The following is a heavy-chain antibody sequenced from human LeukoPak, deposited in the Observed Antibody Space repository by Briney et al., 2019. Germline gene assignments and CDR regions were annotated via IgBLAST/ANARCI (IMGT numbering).Heavy chain of an antibody. CDR1: GASINRGTHY. Sequence: SETLSLTCTVSGASINRGTHYWSWVRQAAGKGLEWLGRVYATGNTNYNPSLWSRLSISIDTSQNPFTLRLSSVTAADTAIYYGARDRSYYSDTGAVYWGQGTLVTVSS. V-gene: IGHV4-61*02. J-gene: IGHJ4*02. CDR2: VYATGNT. CDR3: ARDRSYYSDTGAVY. D-gene: IGHD2-8*02.